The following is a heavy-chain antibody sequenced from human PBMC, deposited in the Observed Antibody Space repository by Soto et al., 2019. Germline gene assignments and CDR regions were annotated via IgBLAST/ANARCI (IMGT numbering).Heavy chain of an antibody. CDR2: IYYDGST. Sequence: SETLSLTCTVSGGSISSSSYYWGWIRQPPGKGLEWIGSIYYDGSTYYNPSLKSRVTISFDTSKNQFSLKLSSVTAADTAAYYCARSHIVPRLFMYPYDYWGQGTPVTV. J-gene: IGHJ4*02. CDR3: ARSHIVPRLFMYPYDY. CDR1: GGSISSSSYY. D-gene: IGHD6-6*01. V-gene: IGHV4-39*01.